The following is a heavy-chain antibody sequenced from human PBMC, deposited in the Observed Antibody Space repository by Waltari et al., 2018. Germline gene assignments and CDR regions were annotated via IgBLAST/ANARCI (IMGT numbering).Heavy chain of an antibody. CDR2: INQGSSTQ. CDR3: AKVGYNGWELYY. J-gene: IGHJ4*02. V-gene: IGHV3-7*01. CDR1: GFICRRYW. D-gene: IGHD1-26*01. Sequence: EVQLVESGGGLVQPGGSLRLSCADSGFICRRYWMTWVRQAPGKGLEWVDNINQGSSTQYYVDSVKGRFTISRDDAKNFLYLQMNSLRYEDTALYYCAKVGYNGWELYYWGQGTLVTVSS.